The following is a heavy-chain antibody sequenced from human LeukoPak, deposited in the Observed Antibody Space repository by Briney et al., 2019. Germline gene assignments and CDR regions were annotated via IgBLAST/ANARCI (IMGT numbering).Heavy chain of an antibody. Sequence: PSETLSLTCTVSGGSISSSSYYWGWIRQPPGKGLEWIGSIYYSGSTYYNPSLKSRVTISVDTSKNQFFLKLSSVTAADTAVYYCARVVARPDYYYYVDVWGKGTTVTVSS. D-gene: IGHD6-6*01. V-gene: IGHV4-39*07. CDR3: ARVVARPDYYYYVDV. J-gene: IGHJ6*03. CDR2: IYYSGST. CDR1: GGSISSSSYY.